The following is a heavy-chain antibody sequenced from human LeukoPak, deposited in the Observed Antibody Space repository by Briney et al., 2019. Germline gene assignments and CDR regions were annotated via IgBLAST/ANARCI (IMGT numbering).Heavy chain of an antibody. CDR3: ASEANYDFWSGYYTGMN. CDR1: GGSISSYY. J-gene: IGHJ4*02. V-gene: IGHV4-59*08. D-gene: IGHD3-3*01. CDR2: IYYSGST. Sequence: PSETLSLTCTVSGGSISSYYWSWIRQPPGKGLEWIGYIYYSGSTNYNPSLKSRVTISVDTSKNQFSLKLSSVTAADTAVYYCASEANYDFWSGYYTGMNWGQGTLVTVSS.